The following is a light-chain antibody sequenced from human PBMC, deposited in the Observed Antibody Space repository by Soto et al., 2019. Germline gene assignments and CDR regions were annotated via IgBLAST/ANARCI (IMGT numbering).Light chain of an antibody. Sequence: DIVMTQAPDSLAVSLGERATINCKSSQSVLYSSNNKNYLAWHQQKPGQPPKVLIYWASTRESGVTDRFSGSGSGTDFTLTISSLQAEDVAVYYCQQYYSPPYTFGQGTKLEIK. V-gene: IGKV4-1*01. J-gene: IGKJ2*01. CDR1: QSVLYSSNNKNY. CDR3: QQYYSPPYT. CDR2: WAS.